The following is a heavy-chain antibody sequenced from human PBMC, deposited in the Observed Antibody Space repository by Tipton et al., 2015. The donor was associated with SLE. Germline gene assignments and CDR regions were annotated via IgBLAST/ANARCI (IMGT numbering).Heavy chain of an antibody. V-gene: IGHV4-4*07. CDR3: ARSAAAPYYYYMDV. CDR1: GGSISSYY. CDR2: IYTSGST. D-gene: IGHD6-13*01. Sequence: TLSLTCTVSGGSISSYYWSWIRQPAGKGLEWIGRIYTSGSTNYNPSLKSRVTISVDTSKNQFSLKLSSVTAADTAVYYCARSAAAPYYYYMDVWGKGTTVTVSS. J-gene: IGHJ6*03.